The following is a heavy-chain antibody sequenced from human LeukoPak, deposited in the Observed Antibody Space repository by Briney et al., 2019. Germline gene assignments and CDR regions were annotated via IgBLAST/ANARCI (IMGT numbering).Heavy chain of an antibody. J-gene: IGHJ6*02. D-gene: IGHD3-3*01. Sequence: SVKVSCKASGGTFSSYATSWVRQAPGQGLEWMGGIIPIFGTANYAQKLQGRVTMTTDTSTSTAYMELRSLRSDDTAVYYCARELIFGANAETYYYYGMDVWGQGTTVTVSS. CDR3: ARELIFGANAETYYYYGMDV. CDR1: GGTFSSYA. CDR2: IIPIFGTA. V-gene: IGHV1-69*05.